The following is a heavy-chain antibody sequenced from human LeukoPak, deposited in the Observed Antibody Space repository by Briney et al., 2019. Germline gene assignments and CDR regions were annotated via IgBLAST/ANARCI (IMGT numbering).Heavy chain of an antibody. Sequence: GGSLRLSCTTSGVTFGDYAMSWVRQAPGQGLEWVGRIKSKTDGGTTEYAAPVKGRFTISRDDSKNTLYLQMNSLKTEDTAVYYCTTEIDWGQGTLVTVSS. CDR1: GVTFGDYA. CDR3: TTEID. V-gene: IGHV3-15*01. CDR2: IKSKTDGGTT. J-gene: IGHJ4*02.